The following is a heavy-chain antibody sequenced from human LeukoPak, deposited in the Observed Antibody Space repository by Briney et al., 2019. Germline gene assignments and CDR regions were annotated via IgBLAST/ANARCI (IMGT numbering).Heavy chain of an antibody. CDR3: ARHLSSTADH. V-gene: IGHV3-30-3*01. Sequence: QPGGSLRLSCAASGFTFTSYDIHWVRQAPGKGLEGVAVISSDGSSKYYADSVKGRFTISRDNSKNTLYLQMNSLRGEDTAVYYCARHLSSTADHWGQGPLVTVSS. CDR1: GFTFTSYD. J-gene: IGHJ4*02. CDR2: ISSDGSSK. D-gene: IGHD2-2*01.